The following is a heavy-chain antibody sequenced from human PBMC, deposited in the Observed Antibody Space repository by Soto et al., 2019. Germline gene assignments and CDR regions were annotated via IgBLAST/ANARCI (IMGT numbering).Heavy chain of an antibody. CDR3: ARPTQYCSAGTCYSCASDY. CDR1: GFTFSDYY. J-gene: IGHJ4*02. D-gene: IGHD2-15*01. V-gene: IGHV3-11*01. Sequence: VQVVESGGGLVRPGGSLRLSCAATGFTFSDYYMSWIRQAPGKGLEWLADISKTAGTVHYADSVKGRFSISRDNARNSLFLQLNSLRVEDTAVYYCARPTQYCSAGTCYSCASDYWGQGTLVTVSS. CDR2: ISKTAGTV.